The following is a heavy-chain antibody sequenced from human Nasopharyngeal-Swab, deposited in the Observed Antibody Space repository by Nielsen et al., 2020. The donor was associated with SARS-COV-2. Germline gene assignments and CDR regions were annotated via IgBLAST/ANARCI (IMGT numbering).Heavy chain of an antibody. CDR1: GGSLSGFY. J-gene: IGHJ6*02. CDR2: INHGGST. V-gene: IGHV4-34*01. Sequence: SETLSLTCAVYGGSLSGFYWTWIRQSPEKGLEWIGEINHGGSTSYNPSLKRRGTISVDTSKNQFSLKLTSLTAADTAVFYCARRPEGRGSGWGYYYQYGLDVWGQGTTVTVSS. CDR3: ARRPEGRGSGWGYYYQYGLDV. D-gene: IGHD6-19*01.